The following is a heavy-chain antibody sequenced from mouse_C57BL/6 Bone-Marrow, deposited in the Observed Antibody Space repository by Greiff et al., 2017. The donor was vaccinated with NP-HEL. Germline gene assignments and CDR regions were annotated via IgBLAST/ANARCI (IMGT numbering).Heavy chain of an antibody. V-gene: IGHV5-4*01. J-gene: IGHJ2*01. CDR3: ARARGGY. CDR2: ISDGGSYT. CDR1: GFTFSSYA. Sequence: EVQGVESGGGLVKPGGSLKLSCAASGFTFSSYAMSWVRQTPEKRLEWVATISDGGSYTYYPDNVKGRFTISRDNAKNNLYLQMSHLKSEDTAMYYCARARGGYWGQGTTLTVSS.